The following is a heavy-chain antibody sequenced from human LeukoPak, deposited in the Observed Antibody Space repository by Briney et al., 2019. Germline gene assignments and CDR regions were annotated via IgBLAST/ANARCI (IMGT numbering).Heavy chain of an antibody. CDR1: GYTFTSYY. V-gene: IGHV1-46*01. CDR2: INPSGGST. J-gene: IGHJ5*02. Sequence: ASVKVSCKASGYTFTSYYMHWVRQAPGQGLEWMGIINPSGGSTSYAQKFQGRVTMTRDMSTSTVYMELSSLRSEDTAVYYCARDRGEGYCSGGSCYLGHNWFDPWGQGTLVTVSS. CDR3: ARDRGEGYCSGGSCYLGHNWFDP. D-gene: IGHD2-15*01.